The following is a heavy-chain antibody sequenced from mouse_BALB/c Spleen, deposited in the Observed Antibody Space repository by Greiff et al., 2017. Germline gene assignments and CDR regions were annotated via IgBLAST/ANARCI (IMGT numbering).Heavy chain of an antibody. CDR3: ARWRYYGSSPLFAY. Sequence: QVQLQQPGAELVKPGASVKLSCKASGYTFTSYWMHWVKQRPGQGLEWIGEIDPSDSYTNYNQKFKGKATLTVDKSSSTAYMQLSSLTSEDSAVYYCARWRYYGSSPLFAYWGQGTLVTVSA. J-gene: IGHJ3*01. CDR1: GYTFTSYW. CDR2: IDPSDSYT. V-gene: IGHV1-69*02. D-gene: IGHD1-1*01.